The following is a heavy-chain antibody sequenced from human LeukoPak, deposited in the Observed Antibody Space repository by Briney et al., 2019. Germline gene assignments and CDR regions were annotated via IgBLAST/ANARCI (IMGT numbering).Heavy chain of an antibody. CDR3: AGGESASVVRFDC. V-gene: IGHV4-4*07. J-gene: IGHJ4*02. D-gene: IGHD3-10*01. CDR2: IYSSGST. Sequence: PSETLSLTCTVSGGSISDYYWSWIRQPAGKGLEWIGRIYSSGSTNFNPSLKSRLIMSVDTSKNQFSLRLTSVTAADTAVYYRAGGESASVVRFDCWGQGTLVTVSS. CDR1: GGSISDYY.